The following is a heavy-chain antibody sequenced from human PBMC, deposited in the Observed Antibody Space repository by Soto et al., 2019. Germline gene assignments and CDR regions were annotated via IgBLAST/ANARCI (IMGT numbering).Heavy chain of an antibody. Sequence: EVQLLESGGGLVQPGGSLRLSCAASGFTFSSYAMSWVRQAPGKGLEWVSPISGSGGNAYYADSVKGRFSISRDNSKNTLRLKMNSLRAHDTAVYYCAKDGASGTYPPYCYIGRDGWGPGTTVTVAS. D-gene: IGHD1-26*01. CDR2: ISGSGGNA. CDR1: GFTFSSYA. V-gene: IGHV3-23*01. J-gene: IGHJ6*02. CDR3: AKDGASGTYPPYCYIGRDG.